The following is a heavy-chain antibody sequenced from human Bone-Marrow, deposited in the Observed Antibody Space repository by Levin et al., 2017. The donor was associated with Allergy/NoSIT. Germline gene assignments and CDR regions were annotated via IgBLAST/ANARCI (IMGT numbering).Heavy chain of an antibody. J-gene: IGHJ4*02. CDR3: VREYPLSGNYVGFDD. V-gene: IGHV3-30*04. Sequence: GESLKISCTASGFTFRIYSMHWVRQSPGGGLEWVAFISYDGIKTHYADSVNGRFIISRDDSKNTLFLQMDSLKTVDTGLYFCVREYPLSGNYVGFDDWGQGTVVTVSS. CDR1: GFTFRIYS. CDR2: ISYDGIKT. D-gene: IGHD1-7*01.